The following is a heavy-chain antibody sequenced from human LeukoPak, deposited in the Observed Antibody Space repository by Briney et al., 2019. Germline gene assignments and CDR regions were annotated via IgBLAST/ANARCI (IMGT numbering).Heavy chain of an antibody. D-gene: IGHD3-22*01. Sequence: SETLSLTCTVSGGSVSSYYWSWIRQPPGKGLEWIGYIYYSGSTNYNPSLKSRVTISVDTSKNQFSLKLSSVTAADTAVYYCARSTTAVVTFFPSFDYWGQGTLVTVSS. CDR3: ARSTTAVVTFFPSFDY. CDR2: IYYSGST. J-gene: IGHJ4*02. CDR1: GGSVSSYY. V-gene: IGHV4-59*02.